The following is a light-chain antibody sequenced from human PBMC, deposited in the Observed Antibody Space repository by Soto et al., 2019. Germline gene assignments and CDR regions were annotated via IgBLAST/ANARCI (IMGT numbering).Light chain of an antibody. J-gene: IGKJ2*01. CDR3: HQSFNTPHT. V-gene: IGKV1-39*01. Sequence: DIQMTQSPSSLSASVGHRVTITCRASQNIRDFVSWYQQKPGKAPNLLIYAASNLQGGVPSRFRGSGSGTDFTLTISSLQPEDSAIYYCHQSFNTPHTFGQGTKLEI. CDR1: QNIRDF. CDR2: AAS.